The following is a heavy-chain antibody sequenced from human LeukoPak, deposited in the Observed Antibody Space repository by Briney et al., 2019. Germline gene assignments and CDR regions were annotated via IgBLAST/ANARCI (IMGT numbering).Heavy chain of an antibody. Sequence: PGGSLRLSCAASGFTFSSYGMHWVRQAPGKGLEWVAFIRYDGSNKYYADSVKGRFTISRDNAKNSLYLQMNSLRAEDTAMYYCARVVIIPPASNWFDPWGQGTLVTVSS. CDR1: GFTFSSYG. CDR3: ARVVIIPPASNWFDP. V-gene: IGHV3-30*02. CDR2: IRYDGSNK. D-gene: IGHD2-2*01. J-gene: IGHJ5*02.